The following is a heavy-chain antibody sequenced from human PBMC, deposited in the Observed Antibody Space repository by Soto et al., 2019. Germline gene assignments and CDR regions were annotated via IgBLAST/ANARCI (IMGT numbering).Heavy chain of an antibody. CDR2: ISSSSSYI. CDR1: GFTFSSYS. J-gene: IGHJ6*03. D-gene: IGHD3-3*01. Sequence: PGGSLRLSCAASGFTFSSYSMNWVRQAPGKGLEWVSSISSSSSYIYYADSVKGRFTISRDNAKNSLYLQMNSLRAEDTAVYYCASVDFWSGYSGLLGDMDVWGKGTTVTVSS. V-gene: IGHV3-21*01. CDR3: ASVDFWSGYSGLLGDMDV.